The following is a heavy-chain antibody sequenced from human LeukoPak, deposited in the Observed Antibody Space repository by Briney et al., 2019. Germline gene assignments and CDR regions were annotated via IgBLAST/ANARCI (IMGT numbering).Heavy chain of an antibody. D-gene: IGHD2-8*02. CDR3: AREESGGYFDY. V-gene: IGHV1-46*01. J-gene: IGHJ4*02. CDR2: INPTGTST. CDR1: VYTFTNYY. Sequence: ASVNVSCKASVYTFTNYYMHWVRQAPGQGLEWMGLINPTGTSTNYAQKFRGRVTMTRDTSTTTVYMELSSLRSEDTAVYYCAREESGGYFDYWGQGTLVTISS.